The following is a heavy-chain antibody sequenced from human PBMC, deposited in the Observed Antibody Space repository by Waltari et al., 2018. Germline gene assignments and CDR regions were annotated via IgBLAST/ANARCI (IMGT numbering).Heavy chain of an antibody. J-gene: IGHJ4*02. D-gene: IGHD6-13*01. CDR3: ASPPRGGSSWYLFDY. V-gene: IGHV1-69*15. Sequence: QVQLVQSGAEVKKPGSSVKVSCKASGGTFSSYAISWVRQAPGPGLEWMGRLNPIFGTANYAQKFEGRVTITAYESTSTAYMGLSSRGSEDTAVYYCASPPRGGSSWYLFDYWGQGTLVTVSS. CDR2: LNPIFGTA. CDR1: GGTFSSYA.